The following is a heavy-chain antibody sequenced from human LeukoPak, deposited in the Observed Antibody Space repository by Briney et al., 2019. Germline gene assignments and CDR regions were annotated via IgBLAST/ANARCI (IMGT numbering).Heavy chain of an antibody. CDR1: GFAFSSYA. Sequence: GGSLRLSCSASGFAFSSYATHWVRQAPGKGLEYVAGINSNGGSTFYADSVKGRFTMSGDNSKNTLYLQMSSLRAEDTAVYYCVKGTSTKYYYYGMDVWGQGTTVTVSS. CDR3: VKGTSTKYYYYGMDV. CDR2: INSNGGST. J-gene: IGHJ6*02. D-gene: IGHD2-2*01. V-gene: IGHV3-64D*06.